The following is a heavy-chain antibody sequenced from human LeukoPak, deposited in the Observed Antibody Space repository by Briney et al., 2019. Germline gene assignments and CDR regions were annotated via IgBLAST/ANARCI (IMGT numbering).Heavy chain of an antibody. V-gene: IGHV3-66*01. CDR2: IHSGGST. D-gene: IGHD6-13*01. J-gene: IGHJ3*02. CDR3: ARDWSRYSSSWDDAFDI. Sequence: PGGSLRLSCAASGFTVSSNYMSWVRQAPGKGLEWVSVIHSGGSTYYADSVKGRFTISRDNSKNTLYLQMNSLRAEDTAVYYCARDWSRYSSSWDDAFDIWGQGTMVTVSS. CDR1: GFTVSSNY.